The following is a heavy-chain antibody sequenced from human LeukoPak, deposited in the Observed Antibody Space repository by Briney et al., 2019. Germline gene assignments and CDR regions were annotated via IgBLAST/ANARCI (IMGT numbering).Heavy chain of an antibody. CDR2: ISGNTGGT. J-gene: IGHJ4*02. Sequence: ASVKVSCKASGYRFTGNYMHWVRQAPGQGPEWMGWISGNTGGTNYARKFQGRVTMTRDTSISTAYMELSRLRSDDTAVYYCATVPRGTSPSPYNPFDYWGQGTLVSVSS. V-gene: IGHV1-2*02. CDR1: GYRFTGNY. CDR3: ATVPRGTSPSPYNPFDY. D-gene: IGHD1-1*01.